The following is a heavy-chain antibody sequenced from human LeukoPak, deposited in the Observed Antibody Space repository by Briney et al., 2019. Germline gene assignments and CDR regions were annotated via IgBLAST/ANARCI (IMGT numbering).Heavy chain of an antibody. J-gene: IGHJ6*02. CDR3: AKDDGSGIYRINYGLDV. CDR1: GFSFGEYA. CDR2: ISGSGGST. Sequence: GGSLRLSCKTSGFSFGEYALSWVRQAPGKGLEWVSAISGSGGSTYYADSVKGRLTISRDNSKNTLYLQMNSLRAEDTAVYYCAKDDGSGIYRINYGLDVWGQGTTVTVSS. V-gene: IGHV3-23*01. D-gene: IGHD3-10*01.